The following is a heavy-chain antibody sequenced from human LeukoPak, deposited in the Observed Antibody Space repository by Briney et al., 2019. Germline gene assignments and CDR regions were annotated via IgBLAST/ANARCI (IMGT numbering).Heavy chain of an antibody. CDR3: AREWDYDTSGYYYYY. Sequence: SVKISCKASGGIFSNYAISWVRQAPGHGLEWVGGIIPIFGTANYAQKFQRRVTITADESTRTAYMELSSLRSEDTAVYYCAREWDYDTSGYYYYYWGQGTLVTVSS. D-gene: IGHD3-22*01. CDR2: IIPIFGTA. CDR1: GGIFSNYA. V-gene: IGHV1-69*13. J-gene: IGHJ4*02.